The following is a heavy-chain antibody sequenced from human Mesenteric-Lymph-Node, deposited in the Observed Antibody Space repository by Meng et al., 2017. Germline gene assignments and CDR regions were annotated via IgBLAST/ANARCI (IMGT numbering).Heavy chain of an antibody. J-gene: IGHJ4*02. Sequence: SVKVSCKASGGTFSSYAISWVRQAPGQGLEWMGGIIPIFGTANYAQKFQGRVTITTDESTSTAYMELSSLRSEDTAVYYCARVSSWGSGSFMYWGQGTLVTVSS. CDR3: ARVSSWGSGSFMY. V-gene: IGHV1-69*05. D-gene: IGHD2-15*01. CDR1: GGTFSSYA. CDR2: IIPIFGTA.